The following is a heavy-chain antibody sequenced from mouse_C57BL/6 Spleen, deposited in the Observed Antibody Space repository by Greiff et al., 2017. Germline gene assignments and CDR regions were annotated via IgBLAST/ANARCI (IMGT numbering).Heavy chain of an antibody. CDR2: ISSGSSTI. CDR1: GFTFSDYG. J-gene: IGHJ4*01. D-gene: IGHD1-1*01. Sequence: EVHLVESGGGLVKPGGSLKLSCAASGFTFSDYGMHWVRQAPEKGLEWVAYISSGSSTIYYADTVKGRFTISRDNAKNTLFLQMTSLRSEDTAMYYCAREDYGGYAMDYWGQGTSVTVSS. V-gene: IGHV5-17*01. CDR3: AREDYGGYAMDY.